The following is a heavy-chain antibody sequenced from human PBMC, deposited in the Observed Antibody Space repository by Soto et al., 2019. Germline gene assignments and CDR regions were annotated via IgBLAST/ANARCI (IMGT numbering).Heavy chain of an antibody. D-gene: IGHD1-7*01. Sequence: QVQLQESGPGLVKPSQTLSLTCTVSGGSISSGDYYWSWIHQPPGKGLEWIGYIYYSGSTYYNPSLKSRVTISEDTSKNQFSLKLSSVTAADTAVYYCARVEEDPGITGTTNWFDPWGQGTLVTVSS. J-gene: IGHJ5*02. V-gene: IGHV4-30-4*01. CDR1: GGSISSGDYY. CDR2: IYYSGST. CDR3: ARVEEDPGITGTTNWFDP.